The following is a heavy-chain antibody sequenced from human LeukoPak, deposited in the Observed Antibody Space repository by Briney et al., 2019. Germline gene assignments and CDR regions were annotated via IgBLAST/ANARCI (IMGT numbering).Heavy chain of an antibody. V-gene: IGHV3-9*01. CDR1: GFTFDDYA. J-gene: IGHJ6*02. CDR3: SKDRGLAAAGMDV. D-gene: IGHD6-13*01. Sequence: GGSLRLSCEASGFTFDDYAMHWVRQAPGKGLEWVSGISWNRGSIDYADSVKGRFTISRDNSKNSLYMQMNSLRAEDTALYYCSKDRGLAAAGMDVWGQGTTVTVSS. CDR2: ISWNRGSI.